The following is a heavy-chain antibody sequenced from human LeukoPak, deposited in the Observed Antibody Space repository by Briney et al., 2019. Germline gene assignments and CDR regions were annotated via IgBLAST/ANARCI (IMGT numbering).Heavy chain of an antibody. D-gene: IGHD3-22*01. V-gene: IGHV3-15*01. CDR1: GFTFSDTW. CDR2: IKRKVDDETK. CDR3: TADTFESSRYSHDY. Sequence: GGSLRLSCVTSGFTFSDTWMSWVRQAPGKGLEWVGLIKRKVDDETKDYAAPARGTFTISSDDSKNKVYLKMDSLRTEDTAVYYCTADTFESSRYSHDYWGQGTLVTVSS. J-gene: IGHJ4*02.